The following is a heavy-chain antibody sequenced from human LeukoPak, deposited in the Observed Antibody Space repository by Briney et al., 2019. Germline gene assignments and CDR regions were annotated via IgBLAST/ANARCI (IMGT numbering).Heavy chain of an antibody. Sequence: PSQTLSLTCAVSGGSISSGGYSWSWIRQPPGKGLEWIGYIYYSGSTYYNPSLKSRVTISVDTSKNQFSLKLSSVTAADTAVYYCASLSRSGKYYYYYMDVWGKGTTVTISS. V-gene: IGHV4-30-2*03. D-gene: IGHD6-19*01. CDR2: IYYSGST. CDR1: GGSISSGGYS. CDR3: ASLSRSGKYYYYYMDV. J-gene: IGHJ6*03.